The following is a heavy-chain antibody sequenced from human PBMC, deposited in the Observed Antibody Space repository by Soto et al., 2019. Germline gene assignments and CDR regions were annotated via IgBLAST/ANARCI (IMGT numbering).Heavy chain of an antibody. CDR2: IGTAGDT. V-gene: IGHV3-13*04. CDR3: ARGPWPRGDSNVFYYYFDY. J-gene: IGHJ4*02. D-gene: IGHD3-22*01. CDR1: GFTFSTHD. Sequence: EVQLVESGGGLVQPGGSLRLSCAASGFTFSTHDMHWVRQATGKGLEWVSAIGTAGDTYYPDSVKGRFAISRENAKNSLYLQVNSLRVGDTAVYYCARGPWPRGDSNVFYYYFDYWRQGTLVTVSS.